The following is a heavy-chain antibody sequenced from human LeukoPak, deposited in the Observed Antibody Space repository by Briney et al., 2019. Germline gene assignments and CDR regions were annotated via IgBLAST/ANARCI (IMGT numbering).Heavy chain of an antibody. J-gene: IGHJ4*02. CDR2: INHSGST. Sequence: PSETLSLTCAVYGGSLSGYYWSWIRPPPGKGPEWIGEINHSGSTNYNPSLKSRVTNSVNPPKNQLPLKLSSVTAADTAVYYCARGSIIRFLEWFDDDWGQGTLVAVSS. V-gene: IGHV4-34*01. CDR3: ARGSIIRFLEWFDDD. D-gene: IGHD3-3*01. CDR1: GGSLSGYY.